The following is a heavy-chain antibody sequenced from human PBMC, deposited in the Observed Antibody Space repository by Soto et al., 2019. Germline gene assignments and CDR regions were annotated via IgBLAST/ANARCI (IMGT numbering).Heavy chain of an antibody. Sequence: GGSLRLSCAASGSTFSSYAMSWVRQAPGKGLEWVSAISGSGGSTYYADSVKGRFTISRDNSKNTLYLQMNSLRAEDTAVYYCAKDLTERESAFDIWGQGTMVTVSS. CDR1: GSTFSSYA. CDR2: ISGSGGST. V-gene: IGHV3-23*01. J-gene: IGHJ3*02. CDR3: AKDLTERESAFDI.